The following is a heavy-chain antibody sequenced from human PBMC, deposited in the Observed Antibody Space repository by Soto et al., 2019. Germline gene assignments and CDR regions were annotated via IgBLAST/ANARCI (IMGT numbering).Heavy chain of an antibody. CDR3: ARGGDYYYGLDV. Sequence: QVQLVQSGDEVKKPGASVKVSCRASGYTFASYGVSWVRQAPGLGLEWMGWISAFNGQTNYIQKVQGRVTLTTEASTSTAYMQLRSLRSDDTAVYYCARGGDYYYGLDVWGQGTTVTVSS. CDR2: ISAFNGQT. D-gene: IGHD3-16*01. V-gene: IGHV1-18*01. J-gene: IGHJ6*02. CDR1: GYTFASYG.